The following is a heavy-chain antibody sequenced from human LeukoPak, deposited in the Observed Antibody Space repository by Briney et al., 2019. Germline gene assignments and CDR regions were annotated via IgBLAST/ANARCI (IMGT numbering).Heavy chain of an antibody. Sequence: ASVKVSCKASGYTFTGYYMHWVRQAPGQGLEWMGWINPNSGGTNYAQKFQGRVTMTRDTSISTAYMELSRLRSDDTAVYYCASPFYLDYGDYDWVPFDPWGQGTLVSVSS. CDR3: ASPFYLDYGDYDWVPFDP. CDR2: INPNSGGT. D-gene: IGHD4-17*01. J-gene: IGHJ5*02. CDR1: GYTFTGYY. V-gene: IGHV1-2*02.